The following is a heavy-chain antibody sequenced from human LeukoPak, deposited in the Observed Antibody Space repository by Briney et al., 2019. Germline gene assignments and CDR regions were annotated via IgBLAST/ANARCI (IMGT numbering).Heavy chain of an antibody. D-gene: IGHD3-22*01. CDR2: IYPGDSDT. CDR1: GYSFTSYW. V-gene: IGHV5-51*01. CDR3: ARPGKNYYNSSGYYFDY. Sequence: GESLKISCKGSGYSFTSYWIGWVRQMPGKGLEWMGIIYPGDSDTRYSPSFQGQVTISADESISTAYLQWSSLKASDTAMYYCARPGKNYYNSSGYYFDYWGQGTLVTVSS. J-gene: IGHJ4*02.